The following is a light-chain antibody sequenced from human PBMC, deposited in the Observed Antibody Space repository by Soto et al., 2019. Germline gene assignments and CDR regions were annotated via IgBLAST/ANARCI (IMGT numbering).Light chain of an antibody. CDR2: SNN. CDR1: RSNIGTNS. V-gene: IGLV1-47*02. J-gene: IGLJ1*01. CDR3: AAWDDSLSGYV. Sequence: QSVLTQPPSASGTPGQRVAISCSGSRSNIGTNSVYWYRKLPGTAPRVLIYSNNQRPSGVPDRFSGSKSGTSASLAISGLRSEDEADYYCAAWDDSLSGYVFGAGTKVTVL.